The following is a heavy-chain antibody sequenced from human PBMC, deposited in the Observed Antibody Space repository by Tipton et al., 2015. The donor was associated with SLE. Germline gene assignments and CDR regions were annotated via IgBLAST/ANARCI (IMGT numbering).Heavy chain of an antibody. D-gene: IGHD1-26*01. Sequence: LRLSCAVYGGSFSGYYWSWIRQPPGKGLEWIGEINHSGSTNYNPSLKSRVTISIDTSKNQFSLKLSSVTAADTAVYYCARDEVGAGAFDIWGQGTMVTVSS. CDR1: GGSFSGYY. J-gene: IGHJ3*02. CDR3: ARDEVGAGAFDI. CDR2: INHSGST. V-gene: IGHV4-34*01.